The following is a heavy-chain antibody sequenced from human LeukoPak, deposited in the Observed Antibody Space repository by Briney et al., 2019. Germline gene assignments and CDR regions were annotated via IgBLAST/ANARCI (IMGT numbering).Heavy chain of an antibody. D-gene: IGHD6-19*01. V-gene: IGHV3-30*04. Sequence: GRSLRLSCAASGFTFSSYAMHWVRQAPGKGLEWVAVISYDGSNKYYADSVKGRFTISRDNSKNTLYLQMNSLRAEDTAVYYCARDQVTAVAATPYYYYYYMDVWGKGTTVTVSS. CDR3: ARDQVTAVAATPYYYYYYMDV. J-gene: IGHJ6*03. CDR2: ISYDGSNK. CDR1: GFTFSSYA.